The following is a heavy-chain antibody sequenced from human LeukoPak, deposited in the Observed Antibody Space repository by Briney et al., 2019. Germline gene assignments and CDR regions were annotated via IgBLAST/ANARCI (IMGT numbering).Heavy chain of an antibody. CDR1: GFTFSSYS. V-gene: IGHV3-21*01. CDR3: ARDVDYYDSSGYYQRYFDY. J-gene: IGHJ4*02. CDR2: ISSSSSYI. D-gene: IGHD3-22*01. Sequence: GGSLRLSCAASGFTFSSYSMNWVRQAPGKGLEWVSSISSSSSYIYYADSVRGRFTISRDNAKNSLYLQMNSLRAEGTAVYYCARDVDYYDSSGYYQRYFDYWGQGTLVTVSS.